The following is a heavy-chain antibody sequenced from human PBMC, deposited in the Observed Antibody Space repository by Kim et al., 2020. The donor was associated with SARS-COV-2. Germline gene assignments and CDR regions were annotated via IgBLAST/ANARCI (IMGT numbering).Heavy chain of an antibody. Sequence: GGSLRLSCAASGFTVSSNYMSWVRQAPGKGLEWVSVIYSGGSTYYADSXKGRFTXSRXXPKNXLYLQXNSLRAEDTAVXXXARPWSSSSSGMDVWGXGTTXXV. D-gene: IGHD6-6*01. CDR1: GFTVSSNY. CDR2: IYSGGST. CDR3: ARPWSSSSSGMDV. V-gene: IGHV3-53*01. J-gene: IGHJ6*01.